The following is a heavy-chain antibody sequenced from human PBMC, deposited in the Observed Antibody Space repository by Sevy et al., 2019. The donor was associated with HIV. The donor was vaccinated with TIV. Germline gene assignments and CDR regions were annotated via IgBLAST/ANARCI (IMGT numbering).Heavy chain of an antibody. CDR1: GFTFISYA. CDR2: IYGTGPVT. Sequence: GGSLRLSCKPSGFTFISYALNWVRQAPGTGLEWVSTIYGTGPVTYYADSVKGRLTISRDNSKNMLYLQMNSLRTEDSALYYCAGAGYDSSGSFDAFDIWGQGTRVTVSS. J-gene: IGHJ3*02. V-gene: IGHV3-23*01. CDR3: AGAGYDSSGSFDAFDI. D-gene: IGHD3-22*01.